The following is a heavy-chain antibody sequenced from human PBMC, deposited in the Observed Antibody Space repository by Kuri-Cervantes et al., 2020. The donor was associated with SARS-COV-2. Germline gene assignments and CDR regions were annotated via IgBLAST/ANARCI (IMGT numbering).Heavy chain of an antibody. J-gene: IGHJ3*02. Sequence: ASVKVSCKASGYTFTSYYMHWVRQAPGQGLEWMGIINPSGGSTSYAQKFQGRVTMTRDTSTSTVYMELSSLRSEDTAVYYCAGNQWLVVVVDAFDIWGQGTMVTVSS. D-gene: IGHD6-19*01. CDR3: AGNQWLVVVVDAFDI. CDR1: GYTFTSYY. V-gene: IGHV1-46*01. CDR2: INPSGGST.